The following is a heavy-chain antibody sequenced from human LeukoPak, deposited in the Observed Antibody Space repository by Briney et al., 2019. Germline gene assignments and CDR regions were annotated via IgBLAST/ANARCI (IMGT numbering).Heavy chain of an antibody. CDR3: ARDQVVGANVRDALDI. D-gene: IGHD1-26*01. CDR2: ISSSSSYI. CDR1: GFTFSSYS. V-gene: IGHV3-21*01. J-gene: IGHJ3*02. Sequence: GGSLRLSCAASGFTFSSYSMNWVRQAPGKGLEWVSSISSSSSYIYYADSVKGRFTISRDNAKNSLYLQMNSLRVEDTAVYYCARDQVVGANVRDALDIWGQWTMVTVSS.